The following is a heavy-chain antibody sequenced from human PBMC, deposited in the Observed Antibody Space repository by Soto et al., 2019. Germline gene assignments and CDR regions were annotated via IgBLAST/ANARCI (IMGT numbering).Heavy chain of an antibody. V-gene: IGHV3-23*01. CDR1: GFTFSSYA. D-gene: IGHD5-12*01. J-gene: IGHJ6*03. Sequence: EVQLLESGGGLVQPGGSLRLSCAASGFTFSSYAMSWVRQAPGKGLEWVSAISGSGGSTYYADSVKGRFTISRDNSKNTLYLQMNSLRAEDTAVYYCAKSSGYDSDYYDYMDVWGKGTTVTVSS. CDR3: AKSSGYDSDYYDYMDV. CDR2: ISGSGGST.